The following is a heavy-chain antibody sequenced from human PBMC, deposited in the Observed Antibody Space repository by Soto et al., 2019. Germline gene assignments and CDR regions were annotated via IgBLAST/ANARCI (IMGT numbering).Heavy chain of an antibody. V-gene: IGHV4-39*01. CDR3: AADYYDSSGYYITPTYDY. J-gene: IGHJ4*02. Sequence: QLQLQESGPGLVKPSETLSLTCTVSGGSISSSSYYWGWIRQPPGKVLEWIGSIYYSGSTYYNPSLKRPVTISVDTSKNQFSLKLSSVTAADSAVYYCAADYYDSSGYYITPTYDYWGQGTLVTVSS. CDR1: GGSISSSSYY. CDR2: IYYSGST. D-gene: IGHD3-22*01.